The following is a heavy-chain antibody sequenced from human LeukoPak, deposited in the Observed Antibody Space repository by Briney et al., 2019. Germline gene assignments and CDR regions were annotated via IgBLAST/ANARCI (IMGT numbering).Heavy chain of an antibody. Sequence: GGSLRLSCAASGFIVSTNYMSWVRQAPGKGLEWVSIIYTGGGTKYADSVKGRFTISRDKSKNTLYLQMNSLRAEDTAVYYCAELGITMIGGVWGKGTTVTVSS. D-gene: IGHD3-10*02. CDR3: AELGITMIGGV. V-gene: IGHV3-66*01. J-gene: IGHJ6*04. CDR2: IYTGGGT. CDR1: GFIVSTNY.